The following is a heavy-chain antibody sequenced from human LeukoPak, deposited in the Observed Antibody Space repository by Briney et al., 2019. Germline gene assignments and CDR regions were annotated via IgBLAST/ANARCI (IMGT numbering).Heavy chain of an antibody. J-gene: IGHJ1*01. CDR2: IKSDGST. CDR3: ARAPSEIGGYYPEYFRL. Sequence: QAGGSLRFSCAASGFTFSSYWMHWVRQAPGKGLVWVSRIKSDGSTRYADSVKGRFTISRDNAKNTVSLQRTSLKAEDTGVYYCARAPSEIGGYYPEYFRLWGQGTLVIVSS. V-gene: IGHV3-74*01. CDR1: GFTFSSYW. D-gene: IGHD3-22*01.